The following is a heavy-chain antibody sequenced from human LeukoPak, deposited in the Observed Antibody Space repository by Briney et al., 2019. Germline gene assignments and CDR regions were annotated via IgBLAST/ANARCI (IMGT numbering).Heavy chain of an antibody. CDR2: ISGSGGST. J-gene: IGHJ4*02. V-gene: IGHV3-23*01. CDR3: AKLSAAGDFDY. CDR1: GFTVSSNY. Sequence: GGSLRLSCAASGFTVSSNYMSWVRQAPGKGLEWVSAISGSGGSTYYADSVKGRFTISRDNSKNTLYLQMNSLRAEDTAVYYCAKLSAAGDFDYWGQGTLVTVSS. D-gene: IGHD6-13*01.